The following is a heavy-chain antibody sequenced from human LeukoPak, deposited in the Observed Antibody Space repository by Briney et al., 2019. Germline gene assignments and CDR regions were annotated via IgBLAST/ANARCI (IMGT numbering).Heavy chain of an antibody. CDR2: IFYSGTT. D-gene: IGHD3-9*01. V-gene: IGHV4-39*07. CDR3: ARRNDILTGYQDALDI. Sequence: SETLSLICTVSRGLITNTNYFWGWIRQAPGKGLEWIGNIFYSGTTYYNPSLPSLKGRITILVDTSKNQYSLKLRSVTAADTAVYYCARRNDILTGYQDALDIWGQGTMVTVSS. J-gene: IGHJ3*02. CDR1: RGLITNTNYF.